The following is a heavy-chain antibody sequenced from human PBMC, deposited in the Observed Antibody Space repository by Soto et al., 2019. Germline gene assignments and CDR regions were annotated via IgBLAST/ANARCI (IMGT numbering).Heavy chain of an antibody. CDR2: IFPRDADS. CDR3: ARPIYHSSGLKSAGPPGLQFCSDY. CDR1: GYDFTTYW. D-gene: IGHD3-22*01. Sequence: PGESLKISCKGSGYDFTTYWIGWVRQMPGKGLEWRGVIFPRDADSRYSPSFQGQVTISADKTISTAYLQWSSLKASDTAMYYCARPIYHSSGLKSAGPPGLQFCSDYWGPGTLVTVSS. V-gene: IGHV5-51*01. J-gene: IGHJ4*02.